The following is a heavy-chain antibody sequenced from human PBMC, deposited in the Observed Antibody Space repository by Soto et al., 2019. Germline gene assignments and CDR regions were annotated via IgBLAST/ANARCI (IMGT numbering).Heavy chain of an antibody. D-gene: IGHD2-15*01. Sequence: QVQLQESGPGLVKPSGTLSLTCAVSGGSISSSNWWSWVRQPPGKGLEWIGEMYHSGSTNHKPSLKRRVTISVDKSKNQFSLKLSSVTAADTAVYYCARAHCSGGSCYSVQHWFDPWGQGTLVTVSS. CDR3: ARAHCSGGSCYSVQHWFDP. CDR1: GGSISSSNW. V-gene: IGHV4-4*02. J-gene: IGHJ5*02. CDR2: MYHSGST.